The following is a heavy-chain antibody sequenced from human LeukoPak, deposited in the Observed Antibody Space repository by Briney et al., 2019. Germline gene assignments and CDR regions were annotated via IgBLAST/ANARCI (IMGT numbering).Heavy chain of an antibody. Sequence: SETLSLTCAVSGGSISSYYWSWIRQPPGKGLEGIGYIYYSGSTNYNPSLKSRVTMSVDTSKNKFSLKLSSVTAADTAVYHCARDIAPITVTRFFSDAFDIWGQGTMVTVSS. V-gene: IGHV4-59*12. CDR3: ARDIAPITVTRFFSDAFDI. CDR2: IYYSGST. D-gene: IGHD4-17*01. J-gene: IGHJ3*02. CDR1: GGSISSYY.